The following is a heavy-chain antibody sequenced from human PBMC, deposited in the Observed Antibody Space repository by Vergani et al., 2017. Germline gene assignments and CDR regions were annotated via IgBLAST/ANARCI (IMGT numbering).Heavy chain of an antibody. V-gene: IGHV5-51*01. CDR3: ARHTTYTDS. CDR2: IYPSDSDT. J-gene: IGHJ4*02. Sequence: EVELVQSGPEMRKPGESLKISCKGSEYSFGKYRIGWLRQMPGKGLEWMGIIYPSDSDTRYSPSFQGQVTISADKSISTAFLQWDSLKASDTALYYCARHTTYTDSWGQGTLVTVSS. CDR1: EYSFGKYR. D-gene: IGHD1-1*01.